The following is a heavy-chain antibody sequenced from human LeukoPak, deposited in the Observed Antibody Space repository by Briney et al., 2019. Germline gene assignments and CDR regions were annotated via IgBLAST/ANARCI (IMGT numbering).Heavy chain of an antibody. Sequence: GGFLRLSCAASGFTFSSYAMSWVRQAPGKGLEWVSAISGSGGSTYYADSVKGRFTISRDNAKNTLYLQMNSLRAEDTAVYYCAKARYDFWSGSFDPWGQGTLVTVSS. J-gene: IGHJ5*02. D-gene: IGHD3-3*01. V-gene: IGHV3-23*01. CDR3: AKARYDFWSGSFDP. CDR2: ISGSGGST. CDR1: GFTFSSYA.